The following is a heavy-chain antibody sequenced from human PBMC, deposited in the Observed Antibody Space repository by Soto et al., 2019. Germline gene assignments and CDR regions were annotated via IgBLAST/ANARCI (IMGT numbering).Heavy chain of an antibody. V-gene: IGHV2-5*02. CDR2: MYWDIDS. J-gene: IGHJ5*02. CDR1: GFSLTTSGVG. Sequence: SGPTPVNPTQTITLTCPFSGFSLTTSGVGVGWIRQPPGKALEWLALMYWDIDSRYTSNLTSRLAITKATSKNQAVLTMTHMETVDTAKYYAAYNGAGSYCGGDGCFDPWGQGTLVTVSS. D-gene: IGHD2-21*02. CDR3: AYNGAGSYCGGDGCFDP.